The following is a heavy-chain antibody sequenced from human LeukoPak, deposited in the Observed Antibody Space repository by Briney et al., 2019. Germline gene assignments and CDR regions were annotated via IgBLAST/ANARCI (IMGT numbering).Heavy chain of an antibody. J-gene: IGHJ5*02. D-gene: IGHD1-26*01. CDR1: GFTFSSYA. CDR2: ISGSGGST. CDR3: AKGGSYGDHVSWFDP. V-gene: IGHV3-23*01. Sequence: GGSLRLSCAASGFTFSSYAMSWVRQAPGKGLEWVSAISGSGGSTYYADSVKGRFTISRDNSKNTLYLQMNSLRAEDTAVYYCAKGGSYGDHVSWFDPWGQGTLVTVSS.